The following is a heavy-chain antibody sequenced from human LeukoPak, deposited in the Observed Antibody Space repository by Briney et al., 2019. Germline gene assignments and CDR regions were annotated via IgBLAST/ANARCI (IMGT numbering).Heavy chain of an antibody. J-gene: IGHJ4*02. V-gene: IGHV1-18*01. CDR3: ARDVRYFDWLLSTLPH. Sequence: ASVKVSCKASGYTFTSYGISWVRQAPGQGLEWMGWISAYNGNTNYAQKLQGRVTMTTDTSTSTAYMELRSLRSDDTAAYYCARDVRYFDWLLSTLPHWGQGTLVTVSS. D-gene: IGHD3-9*01. CDR1: GYTFTSYG. CDR2: ISAYNGNT.